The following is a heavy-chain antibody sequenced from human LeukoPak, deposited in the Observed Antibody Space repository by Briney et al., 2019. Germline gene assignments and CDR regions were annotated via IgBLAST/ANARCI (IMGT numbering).Heavy chain of an antibody. CDR3: AGPGAGDLDY. V-gene: IGHV4-34*01. CDR1: GGPFGVYY. Sequence: NTSETLSLTCAVYGGPFGVYYWSWVRQPPGKGLKWIGEINHSGSTNYNPSLKSRVTISVDTSKNHFSLKLSSVTAADTAVYYCAGPGAGDLDYWGQGTLVTVSS. D-gene: IGHD3-10*01. CDR2: INHSGST. J-gene: IGHJ4*02.